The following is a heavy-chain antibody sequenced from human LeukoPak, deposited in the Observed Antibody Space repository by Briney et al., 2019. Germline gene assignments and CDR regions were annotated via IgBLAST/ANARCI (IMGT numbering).Heavy chain of an antibody. Sequence: ASVTVSCKASGGTFSSYAISWVRQAPGQGLEWMGGIIPIFGTANYAQKFQGRVTITADESTSTAYMELSSLRSEDTAVYYCARWRTVQLERQYYFDYWGQGTLVTVSS. CDR2: IIPIFGTA. CDR1: GGTFSSYA. J-gene: IGHJ4*02. CDR3: ARWRTVQLERQYYFDY. V-gene: IGHV1-69*13. D-gene: IGHD1-1*01.